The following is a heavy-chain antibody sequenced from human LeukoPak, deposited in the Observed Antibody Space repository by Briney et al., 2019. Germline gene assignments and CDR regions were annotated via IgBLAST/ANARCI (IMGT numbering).Heavy chain of an antibody. D-gene: IGHD6-19*01. CDR3: AKVHSSGWPGYFDY. J-gene: IGHJ4*02. Sequence: RPGASLRLSCAASGFTFSSYAMTWVRQAPGKGLEWVSGISGGGGSTYHADSVKGRFTISRDNPKNTLFLQMNSLRAEDTAVYYCAKVHSSGWPGYFDYWGQGTLVTVSS. CDR2: ISGGGGST. V-gene: IGHV3-23*01. CDR1: GFTFSSYA.